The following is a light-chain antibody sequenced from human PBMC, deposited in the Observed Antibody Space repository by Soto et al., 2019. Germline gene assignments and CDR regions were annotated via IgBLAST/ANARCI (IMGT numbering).Light chain of an antibody. Sequence: EIVLTQSPGTLSLSPGERATLSCRASQSVNNNYLAWYQQKPGQGPRLLIYDASRRATGIPDRFSGSWSGTDFTLTISRLEPEDFAVYSCQQYGSSPLTFGGGTKVEIK. CDR3: QQYGSSPLT. V-gene: IGKV3-20*01. CDR1: QSVNNNY. CDR2: DAS. J-gene: IGKJ4*01.